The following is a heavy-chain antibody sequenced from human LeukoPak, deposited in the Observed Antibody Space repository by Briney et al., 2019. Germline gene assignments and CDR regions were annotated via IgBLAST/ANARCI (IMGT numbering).Heavy chain of an antibody. CDR2: IYTSGST. V-gene: IGHV4-61*02. Sequence: SETLSLTCTVSGGSISSGSYYWSWLRQPAGKGLEWIGRIYTSGSTNYNPSLKSRVTMSVDTSKNQFSLKLSSVTAADTAVYYCARGSGIQLWSYYYYYMDVWGKGTTVTVSS. CDR1: GGSISSGSYY. J-gene: IGHJ6*03. D-gene: IGHD5-18*01. CDR3: ARGSGIQLWSYYYYYMDV.